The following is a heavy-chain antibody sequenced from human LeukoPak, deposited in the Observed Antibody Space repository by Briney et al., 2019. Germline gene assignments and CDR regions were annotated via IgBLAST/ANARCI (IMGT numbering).Heavy chain of an antibody. CDR1: GFTFGTYG. CDR2: ISYDGRSK. D-gene: IGHD3-22*01. V-gene: IGHV3-30*03. Sequence: GRSLRLSCATSGFTFGTYGMHWVRQAPGKGPEWVAVISYDGRSKFYVDSVKGRFTTSRDNSENTLYLQMNSLRTEDTAVYYCARDMRYYYDSSGYMAPDYWGQGTLVTVSS. J-gene: IGHJ4*02. CDR3: ARDMRYYYDSSGYMAPDY.